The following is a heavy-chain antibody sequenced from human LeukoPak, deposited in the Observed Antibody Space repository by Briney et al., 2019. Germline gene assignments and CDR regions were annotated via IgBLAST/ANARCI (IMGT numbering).Heavy chain of an antibody. V-gene: IGHV4-61*05. CDR1: GGSISSRSHY. CDR2: IYYSGST. CDR3: ARHLRNNWFDP. Sequence: PSETLSLTCTVSGGSISSRSHYWGWIRQPPGKGLEWIGYIYYSGSTNYNPSLKSRVTISVDTSKNQFSLKLTSVTAADTAVYYCARHLRNNWFDPWGQGTLVTVSS. J-gene: IGHJ5*02.